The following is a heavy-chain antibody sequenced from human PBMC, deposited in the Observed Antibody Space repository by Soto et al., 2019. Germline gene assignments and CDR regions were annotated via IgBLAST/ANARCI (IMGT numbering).Heavy chain of an antibody. D-gene: IGHD1-1*01. V-gene: IGHV3-66*01. Sequence: EVQLVEFGGGLVQPGGSLRISCAASGFNVNNNYMSLVRQAPGKGLEWASIIYRGGDTYYADSVKGRFSISRDKSKNTLYLQMKSLSAEDTAVYYCARDSNDVELFDAFDIWGQGTMVTVSS. CDR2: IYRGGDT. J-gene: IGHJ3*02. CDR1: GFNVNNNY. CDR3: ARDSNDVELFDAFDI.